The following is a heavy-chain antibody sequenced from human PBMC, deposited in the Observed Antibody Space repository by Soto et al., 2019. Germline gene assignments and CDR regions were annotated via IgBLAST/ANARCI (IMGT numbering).Heavy chain of an antibody. CDR3: ASPTLLRFLEWLPPGDYYYGMDV. D-gene: IGHD3-3*01. Sequence: SVKVSCKASGGTFSSYAISWVRQAPGQGLEWMGGIIPIFGTANYAQKFQGRVTITADESTSTAYMELSSLRSEDTAVYYCASPTLLRFLEWLPPGDYYYGMDVWG. J-gene: IGHJ6*02. CDR1: GGTFSSYA. CDR2: IIPIFGTA. V-gene: IGHV1-69*13.